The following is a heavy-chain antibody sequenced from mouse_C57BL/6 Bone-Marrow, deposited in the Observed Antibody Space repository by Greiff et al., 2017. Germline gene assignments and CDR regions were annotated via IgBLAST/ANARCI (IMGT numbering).Heavy chain of an antibody. V-gene: IGHV6-3*01. CDR2: IRLKSDNYAT. Sequence: LQQSGGGLVQPGGSMKLSCVASGLTLSNYWMNWVRPSPEKGLEWVAQIRLKSDNYATHYAESVKGRFTISRDDSKSSVYLQMNNLRAEDTGIYYCTSVSYWGQGTLVTVSA. CDR1: GLTLSNYW. CDR3: TSVSY. J-gene: IGHJ3*01.